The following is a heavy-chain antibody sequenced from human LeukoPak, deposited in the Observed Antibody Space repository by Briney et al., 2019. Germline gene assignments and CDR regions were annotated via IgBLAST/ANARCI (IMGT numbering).Heavy chain of an antibody. Sequence: GASVKVSCKASGYTFTSYYMHWVRQAPGQGLEWMGIINPSGGRTSYAQKFQGRVTMTRDTSTKTVYMELSSLRSEDTAVYCCARVSPYDYGDYDHAFDIWGQGTMVTVSS. D-gene: IGHD4-17*01. J-gene: IGHJ3*02. CDR3: ARVSPYDYGDYDHAFDI. CDR2: INPSGGRT. CDR1: GYTFTSYY. V-gene: IGHV1-46*01.